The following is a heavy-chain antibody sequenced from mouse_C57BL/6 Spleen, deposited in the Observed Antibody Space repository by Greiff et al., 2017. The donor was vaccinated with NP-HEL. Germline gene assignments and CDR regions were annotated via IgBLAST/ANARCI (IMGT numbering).Heavy chain of an antibody. V-gene: IGHV1-42*01. D-gene: IGHD1-1*01. CDR3: ASRFITTVVANFDV. Sequence: VQLQQSGPELVKPGASVKISCKASGYSFTGYYMNWVKQSPEKSLEWIGEINPSTGGTTYNQKFKAKATLTVDKSSSTAYMQLKSLTSEDPAVYYCASRFITTVVANFDVWGTGTTVTVSS. CDR1: GYSFTGYY. J-gene: IGHJ1*03. CDR2: INPSTGGT.